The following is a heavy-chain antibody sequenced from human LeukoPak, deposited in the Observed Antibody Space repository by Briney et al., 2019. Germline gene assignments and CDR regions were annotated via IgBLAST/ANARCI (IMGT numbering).Heavy chain of an antibody. CDR1: GGSISSGGYY. J-gene: IGHJ4*02. Sequence: SETLSLTCAVSGGSISSGGYYWSWIRQPPGKGLEWIGRIYSSGSTDYNPSLKRRVTISVDTSKNQFSLKLSSVTAADTAVYYCAGVVAVAYKGYHFDYWGQGTLVTVSS. CDR3: AGVVAVAYKGYHFDY. D-gene: IGHD6-19*01. CDR2: IYSSGST. V-gene: IGHV4-61*02.